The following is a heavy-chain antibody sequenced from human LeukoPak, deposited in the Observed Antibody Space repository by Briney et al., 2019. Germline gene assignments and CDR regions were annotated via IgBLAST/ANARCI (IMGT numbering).Heavy chain of an antibody. D-gene: IGHD4-23*01. Sequence: GESLKISCEGSGYSFTSYWIGWVRQMRGKVLGLMGIIYPGDSGTRYSPSFQGQVTISADKSISTAYLQWSSLKASDTAMYYCARSNDYGGSGYYFDYWGQATLATVSS. CDR1: GYSFTSYW. CDR3: ARSNDYGGSGYYFDY. V-gene: IGHV5-51*01. CDR2: IYPGDSGT. J-gene: IGHJ4*02.